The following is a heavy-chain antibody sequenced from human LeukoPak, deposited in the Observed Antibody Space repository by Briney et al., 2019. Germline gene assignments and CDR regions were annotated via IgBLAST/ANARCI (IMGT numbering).Heavy chain of an antibody. J-gene: IGHJ4*02. V-gene: IGHV3-21*01. CDR2: INPSSGYI. D-gene: IGHD7-27*01. CDR1: GFTFSSYA. CDR3: VRDPNWGQGY. Sequence: GGSLRLSCEASGFTFSSYAMSWVRQAPGKGLEVVSSINPSSGYIYYADSVEGRFTISRDNAKNSLYLQMNSLRVEDTALYYCVRDPNWGQGYWGQGTLVTVSS.